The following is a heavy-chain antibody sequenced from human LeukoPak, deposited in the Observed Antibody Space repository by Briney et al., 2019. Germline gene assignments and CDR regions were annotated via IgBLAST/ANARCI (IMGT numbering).Heavy chain of an antibody. V-gene: IGHV1-2*02. D-gene: IGHD3-3*01. CDR2: INPNSGGT. CDR1: GYTFTGYY. Sequence: ASVKVSCMASGYTFTGYYMHWVRQAPGQGLEWMGWINPNSGGTNYAQKFQGRVTMTRDTSISTAYMELSRLRSDDTAVYYCARDPSYDFWSGYLYNWFDPWGQGTLVTVSS. CDR3: ARDPSYDFWSGYLYNWFDP. J-gene: IGHJ5*02.